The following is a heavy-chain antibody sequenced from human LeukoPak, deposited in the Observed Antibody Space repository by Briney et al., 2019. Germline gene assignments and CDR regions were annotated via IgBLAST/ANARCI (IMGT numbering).Heavy chain of an antibody. V-gene: IGHV4-34*01. CDR2: INHSGST. CDR3: ARKAYSSGWYVGD. CDR1: GFTFSSYA. D-gene: IGHD6-19*01. J-gene: IGHJ4*02. Sequence: GSLRLSCAASGFTFSSYAMHWVRQAPGKGLEWIGEINHSGSTNYNPSLKSRVTISVDTSKNQFSLKLSSVTAVDTAVYYCARKAYSSGWYVGDWGQGTLVTVSS.